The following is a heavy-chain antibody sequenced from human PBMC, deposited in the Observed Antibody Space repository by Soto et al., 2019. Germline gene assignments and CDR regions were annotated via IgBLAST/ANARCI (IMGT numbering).Heavy chain of an antibody. D-gene: IGHD1-26*01. Sequence: PGGSLRLSCAASGFAFSSYGMHWVRQAPGKGLEWVAVISYEGRNQYYADSAKGRFTISRDNSMNTLYLQMNSLRPEDTAIYYCAKEGQMKVSTTLDHWGQGTLVTVSS. CDR1: GFAFSSYG. CDR3: AKEGQMKVSTTLDH. CDR2: ISYEGRNQ. V-gene: IGHV3-30*18. J-gene: IGHJ4*02.